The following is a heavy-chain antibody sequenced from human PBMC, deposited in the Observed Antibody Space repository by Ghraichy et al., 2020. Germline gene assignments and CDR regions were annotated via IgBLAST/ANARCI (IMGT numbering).Heavy chain of an antibody. CDR1: GASITDFY. D-gene: IGHD3-22*01. CDR2: IDTSGKT. Sequence: SQTLSLTCSVSGASITDFYWSWIRQPAGRRLEWIGRIDTSGKTNYNPSLRSRVTVSVDTSKNRLSLQLTSLTAADTAVYYCARGVRQWFVRTSYFDYWGQGILFTVSS. V-gene: IGHV4-4*07. J-gene: IGHJ4*02. CDR3: ARGVRQWFVRTSYFDY.